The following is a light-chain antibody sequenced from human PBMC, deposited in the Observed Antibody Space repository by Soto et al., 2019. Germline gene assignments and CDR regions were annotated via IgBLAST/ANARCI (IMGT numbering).Light chain of an antibody. V-gene: IGKV1-12*01. CDR1: QGISSW. J-gene: IGKJ5*01. CDR3: QQANSFPLT. CDR2: AAS. Sequence: DLQMTQSPSSVSASVGDRVTITCRASQGISSWLAWYQQKPGKAPKLLIYAASSLQSGVPSSFSGSGXGXXXXLXISXLXPXDFATYYCQQANSFPLTFGQGTRLEIK.